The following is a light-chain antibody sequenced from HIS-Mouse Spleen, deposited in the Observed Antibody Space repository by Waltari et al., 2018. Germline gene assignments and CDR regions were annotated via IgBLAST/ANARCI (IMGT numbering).Light chain of an antibody. CDR2: DDS. CDR1: NIGSNS. V-gene: IGLV3-21*03. Sequence: SYVLTQPPSVSVAPGKTASITCGGNNIGSNSVHWYQQKPGQAPVLVVYDDSDRPSGSPGRFSGSNSGNTATLTISRVEAGDEADYYCQVWDSSSDHVVFGGGTKLTVL. CDR3: QVWDSSSDHVV. J-gene: IGLJ2*01.